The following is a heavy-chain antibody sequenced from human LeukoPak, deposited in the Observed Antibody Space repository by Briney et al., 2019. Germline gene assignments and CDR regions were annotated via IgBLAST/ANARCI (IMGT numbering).Heavy chain of an antibody. V-gene: IGHV3-48*03. J-gene: IGHJ5*02. CDR3: VRGQTSLDNWFDP. CDR1: GFTLSSYT. CDR2: IRPNDGTT. Sequence: GGSLRLSCAASGFTLSSYTMNWVRQAPGKGLEWISYIRPNDGTTHYADSVKGRFTISRDNAKNSLSLQMTSLRADDSAVYYCVRGQTSLDNWFDPWGQGTLVIVSS.